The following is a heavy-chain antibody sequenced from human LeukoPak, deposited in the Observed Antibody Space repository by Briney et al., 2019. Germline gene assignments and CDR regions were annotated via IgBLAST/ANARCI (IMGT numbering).Heavy chain of an antibody. CDR1: GFTFDDYA. J-gene: IGHJ6*02. CDR3: AKDIGCTNGVCCTGYYYGMDV. V-gene: IGHV3-9*01. CDR2: SSWNSGSI. Sequence: QPGRSLRLSCAASGFTFDDYAMHWVRQAPGKGLEWVSGSSWNSGSIGYADSVKGRFTISRDNAKNSLYLQMNSLRAEDTALYYCAKDIGCTNGVCCTGYYYGMDVWGQGTTVTVAS. D-gene: IGHD2-8*01.